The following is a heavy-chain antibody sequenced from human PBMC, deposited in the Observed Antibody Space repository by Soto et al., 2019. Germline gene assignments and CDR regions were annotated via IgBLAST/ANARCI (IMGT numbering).Heavy chain of an antibody. J-gene: IGHJ4*02. CDR2: IYYSGST. V-gene: IGHV4-39*01. Sequence: QLQLQESGPGLVKPSETLSLTCTVSGGAISSSSYYWGWIRQPPGKGLDWIGSIYYSGSTYYNQSLNSRVTIAVETSKNQFSLKLSSVTAADTAVYYWARHTPAISISDHWGQGTLVTVSS. CDR1: GGAISSSSYY. CDR3: ARHTPAISISDH. D-gene: IGHD2-15*01.